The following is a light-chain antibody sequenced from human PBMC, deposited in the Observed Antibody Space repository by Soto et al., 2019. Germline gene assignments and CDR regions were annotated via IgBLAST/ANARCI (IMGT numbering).Light chain of an antibody. CDR1: SSDVGGYNY. J-gene: IGLJ3*02. Sequence: QSALTQPASVSGSPGQSITISCTGTSSDVGGYNYVSWYQQHPGKAPKLMIYEVSNRPSGVSNRFSGSKSGNTASLAISGLRSEDEADYYCAAWDDRLSGPVFGGGTKVTVL. V-gene: IGLV2-14*01. CDR2: EVS. CDR3: AAWDDRLSGPV.